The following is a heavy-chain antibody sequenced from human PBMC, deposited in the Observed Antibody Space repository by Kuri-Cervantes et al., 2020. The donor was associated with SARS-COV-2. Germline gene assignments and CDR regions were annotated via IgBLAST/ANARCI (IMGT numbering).Heavy chain of an antibody. Sequence: SQTLSLPCAVYGGSFSDNHWTWVRQPPGKGLQWIGEIFHNGSTKFNPSLSLRGRVTMSLDKSKNQFSLNLTSVTAADTAVYYCARESTYTFDIWGQGTLVTVSS. D-gene: IGHD2-2*02. V-gene: IGHV4-34*12. CDR2: IFHNGST. CDR3: ARESTYTFDI. CDR1: GGSFSDNH. J-gene: IGHJ3*02.